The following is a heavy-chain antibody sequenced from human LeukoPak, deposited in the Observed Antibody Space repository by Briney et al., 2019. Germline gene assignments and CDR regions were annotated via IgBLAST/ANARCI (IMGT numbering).Heavy chain of an antibody. V-gene: IGHV4-59*08. J-gene: IGHJ3*02. CDR2: IHFGGST. D-gene: IGHD2-21*02. CDR3: ASLSRGLLGDAFDI. CDR1: GASISNYY. Sequence: SETLSLTCTVSGASISNYYWSWIRQPPGKGLEWIGYIHFGGSTDYNPSLKSRVTISVDTSKNQFSLKLSSVTAADTAVYYCASLSRGLLGDAFDIWGQGTMVTVSS.